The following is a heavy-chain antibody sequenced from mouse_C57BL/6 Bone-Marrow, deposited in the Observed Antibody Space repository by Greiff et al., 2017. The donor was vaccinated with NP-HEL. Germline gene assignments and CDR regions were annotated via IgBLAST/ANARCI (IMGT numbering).Heavy chain of an antibody. D-gene: IGHD1-2*01. CDR2: IDPSDSYT. CDR1: GYTFTSYW. CDR3: ATKPPGWYFDY. V-gene: IGHV1-50*01. Sequence: QVQLQQPGAELVKPGASVKLSCKASGYTFTSYWMQWVKQRPGQGLEWIGEIDPSDSYTNYNQKFKGKATLTVDTSSSTAYMQLSSLTSEDSAVYYCATKPPGWYFDYWGQGTTLTVSS. J-gene: IGHJ2*01.